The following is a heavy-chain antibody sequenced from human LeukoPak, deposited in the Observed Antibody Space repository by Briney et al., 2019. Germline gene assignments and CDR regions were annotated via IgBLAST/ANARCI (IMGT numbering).Heavy chain of an antibody. Sequence: GASVKVSCKASGYTFTSYGISWVRQAPGQGLEWMGWISAYNGNTNYAQKLQGRVTMTTDTSTSTAYMELRSLRSDGTAVYYCARGRILWFGELFPFDYWGQGTLVTVSS. V-gene: IGHV1-18*04. D-gene: IGHD3-10*01. J-gene: IGHJ4*02. CDR2: ISAYNGNT. CDR1: GYTFTSYG. CDR3: ARGRILWFGELFPFDY.